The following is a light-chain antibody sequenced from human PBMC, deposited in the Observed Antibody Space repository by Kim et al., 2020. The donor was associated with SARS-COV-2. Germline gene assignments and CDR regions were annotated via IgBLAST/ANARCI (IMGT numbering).Light chain of an antibody. CDR1: SSDISGYNF. CDR2: DAT. V-gene: IGLV2-14*04. J-gene: IGLJ1*01. CDR3: FSYTSTGTYV. Sequence: GHSITISCTGTSSDISGYNFVSWYQQDPGKAPKLMIYDATKWPSGVSDRFSGSKSGNTASLTISGLQAEDEADYYCFSYTSTGTYVFGTGTKVTVL.